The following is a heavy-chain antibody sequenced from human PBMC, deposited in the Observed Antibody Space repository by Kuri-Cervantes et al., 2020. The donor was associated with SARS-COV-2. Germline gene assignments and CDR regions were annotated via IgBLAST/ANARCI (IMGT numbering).Heavy chain of an antibody. Sequence: SETLSLTCSVSGGSIRSGAYYCHWIRHRPGKGLEWIGNIYYNGVTYYNPSLKSRATISVDTSKNQFSLKLSSMTAADTAVYYCATDKPSYGGNGYLQLWGQGTLVTVSS. CDR1: GGSIRSGAYY. D-gene: IGHD4-23*01. CDR3: ATDKPSYGGNGYLQL. CDR2: IYYNGVT. V-gene: IGHV4-31*03. J-gene: IGHJ1*01.